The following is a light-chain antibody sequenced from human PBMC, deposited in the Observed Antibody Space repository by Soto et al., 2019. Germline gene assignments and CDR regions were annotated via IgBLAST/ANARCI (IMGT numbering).Light chain of an antibody. CDR3: QQYNNWPLT. CDR1: RSVSSD. CDR2: FAS. V-gene: IGKV3-15*01. Sequence: IVMTQSPDTLSVSPGERVTLSCWASRSVSSDLAWYQQKPGQAPRVLIYFASTRATGIPDRFSGRGSGTEFSLTISSLQPEDIGIYYCQQYNNWPLTFGGGSKVEI. J-gene: IGKJ4*01.